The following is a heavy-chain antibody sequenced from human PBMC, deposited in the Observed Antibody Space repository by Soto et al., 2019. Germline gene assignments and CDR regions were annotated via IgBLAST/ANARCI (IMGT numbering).Heavy chain of an antibody. D-gene: IGHD1-26*01. CDR1: GFTFNVAW. J-gene: IGHJ4*01. CDR3: AKRRDDSGSYFDY. V-gene: IGHV3-74*03. Sequence: LRLSCAASGFTFNVAWMHWVRQVPGKGLVWVSRIHSDGSTTYADSVKGRFTISRDNSKNTLYLQMNSLRAEDTALYYCAKRRDDSGSYFDYWGHGTLVTVSS. CDR2: IHSDGST.